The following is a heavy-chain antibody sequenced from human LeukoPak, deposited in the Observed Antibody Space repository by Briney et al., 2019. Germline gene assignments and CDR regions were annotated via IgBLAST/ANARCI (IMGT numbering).Heavy chain of an antibody. J-gene: IGHJ4*02. CDR3: ARGCCSNNWNAGDY. CDR2: INGDGSTT. Sequence: GGSLRLSCSASGFTFSTYWMHWVRQAPGKGLVWVSRINGDGSTTYYADSVKGRFTISRDNAKNTLYLQMNSLRAEDTAVYYCARGCCSNNWNAGDYWGQGTLVTVSS. V-gene: IGHV3-74*01. CDR1: GFTFSTYW. D-gene: IGHD1-20*01.